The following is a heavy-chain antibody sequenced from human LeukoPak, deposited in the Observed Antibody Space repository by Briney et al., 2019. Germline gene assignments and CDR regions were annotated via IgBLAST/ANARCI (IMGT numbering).Heavy chain of an antibody. CDR3: AKTPKIRGVSNFDY. CDR2: ISGSGGST. D-gene: IGHD3-10*01. J-gene: IGHJ4*02. CDR1: GFTFDDYA. V-gene: IGHV3-23*01. Sequence: PGRSLRLSCAASGFTFDDYAMSWVRQAPGKGLEWVSGISGSGGSTYYADSVKGRFTISRDNSKNTVYLQMNSLRTEDTAVYYCAKTPKIRGVSNFDYWGQGTLVTVSS.